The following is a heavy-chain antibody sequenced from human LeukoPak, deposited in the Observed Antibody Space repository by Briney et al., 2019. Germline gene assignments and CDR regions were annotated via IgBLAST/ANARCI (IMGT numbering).Heavy chain of an antibody. J-gene: IGHJ4*02. CDR1: GFTFSNYG. D-gene: IGHD6-25*01. CDR3: AKERASRLPFDY. Sequence: PGGSLRLSCAASGFTFSNYGMNWVRQAPGKGLEWVTAISASGGNTYYADSVKGRFTISRDNAKDTLYLQMKSLRAEDTALYYCAKERASRLPFDYWGQGTLVTVSS. CDR2: ISASGGNT. V-gene: IGHV3-23*01.